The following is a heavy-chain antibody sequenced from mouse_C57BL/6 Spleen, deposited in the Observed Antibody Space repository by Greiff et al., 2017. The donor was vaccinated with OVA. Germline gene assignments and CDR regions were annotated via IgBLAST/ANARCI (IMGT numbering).Heavy chain of an antibody. CDR3: ALTGYAMDY. Sequence: VQLKESGPGLVKPSQSLSLTCSVTGYSITSGYYWNWIRQFPGNKLEWMGYISYDGSNNYNPSLKNRISITRDTSKNQFFLKLNSVTTEDTATYYCALTGYAMDYWGQGTSVTVSS. CDR2: ISYDGSN. D-gene: IGHD4-1*01. CDR1: GYSITSGYY. J-gene: IGHJ4*01. V-gene: IGHV3-6*01.